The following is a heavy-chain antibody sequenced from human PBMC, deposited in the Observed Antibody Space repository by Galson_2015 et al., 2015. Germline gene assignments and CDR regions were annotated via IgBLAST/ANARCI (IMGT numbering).Heavy chain of an antibody. CDR1: GSTFSSAA. Sequence: SLRLSCAASGSTFSSAAMTWVRQVPGKGLEWVSVVSASGTNTYYADSVKGRFTISRDNAKNTLYLQMNSLRAEDTAVYYCAKDLQMSRWGQGTLVTVSS. CDR3: AKDLQMSR. J-gene: IGHJ4*02. CDR2: VSASGTNT. V-gene: IGHV3-23*01. D-gene: IGHD5-24*01.